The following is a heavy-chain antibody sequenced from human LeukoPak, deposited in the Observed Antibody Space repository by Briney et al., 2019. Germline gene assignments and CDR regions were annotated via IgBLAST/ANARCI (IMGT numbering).Heavy chain of an antibody. J-gene: IGHJ3*02. V-gene: IGHV1-69*05. Sequence: SVKVSCKASGGTFSSYAISWVRQAPGQGLEWMGRIIPIFGTANYAQKFQGRVTITMDESTSTAYMELSSLRSEDTAVYYCARGRGGGDYEAVDAFDIWGQGTMVTVSS. D-gene: IGHD4-17*01. CDR2: IIPIFGTA. CDR1: GGTFSSYA. CDR3: ARGRGGGDYEAVDAFDI.